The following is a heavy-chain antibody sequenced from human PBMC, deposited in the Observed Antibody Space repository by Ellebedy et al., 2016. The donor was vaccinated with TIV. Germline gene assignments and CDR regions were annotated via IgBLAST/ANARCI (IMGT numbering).Heavy chain of an antibody. D-gene: IGHD1-1*01. V-gene: IGHV1-46*01. CDR3: ARDANDAFDH. CDR1: GYTLSNYY. Sequence: ASVKVSCXTSGYTLSNYYMHWVRQAPGQGLEWMGIIDPDGVTTRYAQKFQGRITITRDTSTGTFYIELSSLRSEDTALYYCARDANDAFDHWGQGTLVSVSS. J-gene: IGHJ4*02. CDR2: IDPDGVTT.